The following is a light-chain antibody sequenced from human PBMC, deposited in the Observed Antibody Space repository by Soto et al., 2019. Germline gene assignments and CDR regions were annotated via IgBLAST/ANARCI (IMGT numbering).Light chain of an antibody. CDR2: EVS. CDR3: SSYTSRTTPV. Sequence: QSALTQPASVSRSPGQTITISCTGTSSDVGGYAYVSWYQQYPGKVPKLVISEVSNRPSGVSHRFSGSRSGNTASLTISGLQAEDEADYHCSSYTSRTTPVFGGGTKLTVL. V-gene: IGLV2-14*01. CDR1: SSDVGGYAY. J-gene: IGLJ2*01.